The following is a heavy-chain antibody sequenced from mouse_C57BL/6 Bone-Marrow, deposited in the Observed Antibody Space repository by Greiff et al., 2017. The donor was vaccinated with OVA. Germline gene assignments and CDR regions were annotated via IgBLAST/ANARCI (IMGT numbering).Heavy chain of an antibody. Sequence: VHLVESGPELVRPGVSVKISCKGSGYTFTDYAMHWVKQSHAKSLEWIGVISTYYGDASYNQKFKDKATMTVDKSSSTAYMELARLTSEDSAVYYCARYSSGYVFAWFAYWGQGTLVTVSA. J-gene: IGHJ3*01. CDR3: ARYSSGYVFAWFAY. CDR1: GYTFTDYA. D-gene: IGHD3-2*02. V-gene: IGHV1-67*01. CDR2: ISTYYGDA.